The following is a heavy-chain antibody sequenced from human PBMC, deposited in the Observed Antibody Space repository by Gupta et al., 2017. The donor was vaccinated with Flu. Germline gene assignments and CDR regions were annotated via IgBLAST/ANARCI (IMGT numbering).Heavy chain of an antibody. Sequence: QVQMVASGGGVVQPGRSLILSCAASGFTFTNYGMHWVRQAPSKGREGVAKIWCGGSVKADGDAGQGPFNIYRDKSKNTLDLDMNSLGDEDNGVYYGERRASGCGSILEHWGRGTLLTVSS. V-gene: IGHV3-33*01. J-gene: IGHJ4*02. CDR1: GFTFTNYG. CDR2: IWCGGSVK. D-gene: IGHD1-1*01. CDR3: ERRASGCGSILEH.